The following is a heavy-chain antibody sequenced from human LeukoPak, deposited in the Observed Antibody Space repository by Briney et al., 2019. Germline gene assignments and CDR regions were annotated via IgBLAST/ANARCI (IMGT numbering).Heavy chain of an antibody. V-gene: IGHV6-1*01. Sequence: SQTLSLTCAISGDRVSSNSAAGNWVRQSPSRGLEWLGRTYYRSKWYNDYTLSVKSRITINPDTSKNHFSLHLNSVTPEDTAIYYCARTVGLYYVHYWGPGTLVTVSS. J-gene: IGHJ4*02. D-gene: IGHD1-26*01. CDR3: ARTVGLYYVHY. CDR1: GDRVSSNSAA. CDR2: TYYRSKWYN.